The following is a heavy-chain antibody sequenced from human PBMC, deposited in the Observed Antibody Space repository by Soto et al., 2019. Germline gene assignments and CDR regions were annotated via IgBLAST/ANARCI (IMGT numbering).Heavy chain of an antibody. J-gene: IGHJ6*02. Sequence: XVCLRLSCAACGFSFSGYCMHWVRQAPGKGLEWVAVIWYDGSNKYYADSVKGRFTISRDNSKNTLYLQMNSLRAEDTAVCYCARDYSNYSSYYYGMDVCGQRTTVTVSS. CDR3: ARDYSNYSSYYYGMDV. D-gene: IGHD4-4*01. V-gene: IGHV3-33*01. CDR2: IWYDGSNK. CDR1: GFSFSGYC.